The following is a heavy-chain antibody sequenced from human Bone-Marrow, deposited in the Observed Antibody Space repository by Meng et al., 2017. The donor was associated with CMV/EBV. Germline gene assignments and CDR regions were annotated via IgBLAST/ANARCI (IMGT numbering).Heavy chain of an antibody. CDR3: ARDPLFSGHGYYGMDV. V-gene: IGHV1-18*01. D-gene: IGHD3-10*02. CDR2: ISAYNGNT. Sequence: ASVKVSCKASGYTFTSYGISWVRQAPGQGLEWMGWISAYNGNTNYAQKLQGRVTMTTDTSTSTAYTELRSLRSDDTAVHYCARDPLFSGHGYYGMDVWGQGTTVTVSS. J-gene: IGHJ6*02. CDR1: GYTFTSYG.